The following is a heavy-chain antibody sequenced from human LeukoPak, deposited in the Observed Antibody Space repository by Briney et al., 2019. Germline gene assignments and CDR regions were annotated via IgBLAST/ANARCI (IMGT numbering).Heavy chain of an antibody. D-gene: IGHD3-10*01. V-gene: IGHV1-3*01. J-gene: IGHJ5*02. CDR3: ARDSFTGSGENWFDP. CDR2: INAGNGNT. CDR1: GYTFHLYG. Sequence: GASVTVSCTTSGYTFHLYGISWVRQAPGQRLEWMGWINAGNGNTKYSQKFQGRVTITRDTSASTAYMELSSLRSEDTAVYYCARDSFTGSGENWFDPWGQGTLVTVSS.